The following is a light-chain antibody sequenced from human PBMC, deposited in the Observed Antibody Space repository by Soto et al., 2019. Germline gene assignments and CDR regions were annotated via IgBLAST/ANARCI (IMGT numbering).Light chain of an antibody. CDR2: EVS. CDR3: SSYTSSSTLAFYV. J-gene: IGLJ1*01. CDR1: SSDVGGYNY. Sequence: QSALTQPASVSGSPGQSITISCTGTSSDVGGYNYVSWYQQHPGKAPKLMIYEVSNRPSGVSNCFSGSKSGNTASLTISGLQAEDEADYYCSSYTSSSTLAFYVFGTGTKVTVL. V-gene: IGLV2-14*01.